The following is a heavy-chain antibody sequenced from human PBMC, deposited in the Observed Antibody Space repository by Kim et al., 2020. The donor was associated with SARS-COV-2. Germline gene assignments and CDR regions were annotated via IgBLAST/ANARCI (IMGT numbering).Heavy chain of an antibody. J-gene: IGHJ4*02. D-gene: IGHD3-22*01. Sequence: GGSLRLSCAASGFTFSNAWMSWVRQAPGKGLEWVGRIKSKTDGGTTDYAAPVKGRFTISRDDSKNTLYLQMNSLKTEDTAVYYCTTAPSPVVVITTVDYWGQGTLVTVSS. V-gene: IGHV3-15*01. CDR3: TTAPSPVVVITTVDY. CDR1: GFTFSNAW. CDR2: IKSKTDGGTT.